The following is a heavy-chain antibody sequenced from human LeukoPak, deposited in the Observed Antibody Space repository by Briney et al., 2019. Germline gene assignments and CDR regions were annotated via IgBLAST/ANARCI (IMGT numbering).Heavy chain of an antibody. CDR3: ARVSYDFWSGYAFNYYYYYMDV. V-gene: IGHV1-69*13. J-gene: IGHJ6*03. CDR2: IIPIFDTA. D-gene: IGHD3-3*01. CDR1: GYTFTSYG. Sequence: ASVEVSCKASGYTFTSYGISWVRQAPGQGLEWMGGIIPIFDTANYAQKFQGRVTITADESTSTAYMELSSLRSEDTAVYYCARVSYDFWSGYAFNYYYYYMDVWGKGTTVTVSS.